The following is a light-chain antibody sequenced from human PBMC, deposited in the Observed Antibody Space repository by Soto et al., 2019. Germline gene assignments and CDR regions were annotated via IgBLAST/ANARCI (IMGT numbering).Light chain of an antibody. CDR2: DVS. V-gene: IGLV2-11*01. CDR3: CSYAGSYTSWV. J-gene: IGLJ3*02. Sequence: QSALTQPRSVSGSPGQSVTISCTGTSSDVCGYNYVSWYQQHPGKAPKLMIYDVSKRPSGVPDRFSGSKSGNTASLTLSGLQAEDEADYYCCSYAGSYTSWVFGGGTKLAVL. CDR1: SSDVCGYNY.